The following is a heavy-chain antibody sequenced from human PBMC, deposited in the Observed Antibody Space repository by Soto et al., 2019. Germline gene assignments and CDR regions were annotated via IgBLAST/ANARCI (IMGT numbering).Heavy chain of an antibody. Sequence: GGSLRLSCVGSGFIFSNNGMHWVRQTPGKGLEWVANIKPDGGATNYVDSVKGRFTISRDNVRNSASLQMNSLRVEDTAVYFCFGGNGGPQWGQGTLVTVSS. CDR3: FGGNGGPQ. J-gene: IGHJ4*02. D-gene: IGHD3-16*01. CDR1: GFIFSNNG. CDR2: IKPDGGAT. V-gene: IGHV3-7*03.